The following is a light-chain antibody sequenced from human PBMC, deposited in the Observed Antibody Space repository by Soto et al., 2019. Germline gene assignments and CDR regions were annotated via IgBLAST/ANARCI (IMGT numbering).Light chain of an antibody. CDR2: DIS. Sequence: EIVMTQSPAPLSVSPGERATLSCRASQSVSSNLAWYQQTPGQAPRLLIYDISTRATGIPARFSGSGSGTEFTLTISSLQSEDFAVYYCQQYNKWPLNFGGGTKVEIK. V-gene: IGKV3-15*01. CDR1: QSVSSN. CDR3: QQYNKWPLN. J-gene: IGKJ4*01.